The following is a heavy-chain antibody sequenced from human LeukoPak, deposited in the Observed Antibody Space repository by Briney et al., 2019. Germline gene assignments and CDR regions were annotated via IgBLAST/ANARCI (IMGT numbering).Heavy chain of an antibody. CDR2: ISGSGDRS. Sequence: GGSLRLSCVAPGVPPSGCTMGWVRLPPGKGLEWVSTISGSGDRSYYADSVKGRFTISRDNSRNTLWLQMDSLRAEDTALYYCAARPPIIVAGPFDFWGQGALVTASS. CDR1: GVPPSGCT. V-gene: IGHV3-23*01. CDR3: AARPPIIVAGPFDF. D-gene: IGHD5-12*01. J-gene: IGHJ4*02.